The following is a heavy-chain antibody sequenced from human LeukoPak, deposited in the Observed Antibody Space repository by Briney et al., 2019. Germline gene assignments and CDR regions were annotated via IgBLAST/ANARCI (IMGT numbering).Heavy chain of an antibody. Sequence: GGSLRLSCAASGFTISWNYLSWVRQAPGKGLVWISALHSGGHTFYADSVRGRFTISRDISKNTLYLQMNDLGAEDTALYYCVRGLSGVSSWYFDLWGRGTLVSVSS. CDR3: VRGLSGVSSWYFDL. V-gene: IGHV3-53*01. J-gene: IGHJ2*01. D-gene: IGHD7-27*01. CDR2: LHSGGHT. CDR1: GFTISWNY.